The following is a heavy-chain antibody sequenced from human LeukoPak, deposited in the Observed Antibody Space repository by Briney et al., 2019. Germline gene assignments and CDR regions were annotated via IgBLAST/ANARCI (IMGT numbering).Heavy chain of an antibody. D-gene: IGHD3-22*01. CDR3: ARVTYYYDSSDPAWFDP. CDR2: IMSYNGNT. V-gene: IGHV1-18*01. CDR1: GWTFTSYG. Sequence: AAGQVSSKAAGWTFTSYGISWGRRAPGQGVKWMGWIMSYNGNTNYSQKLQGRVTMTTDTSTSTAYMELRSLRSDDTAVYYCARVTYYYDSSDPAWFDPWGQGTLVTVSS. J-gene: IGHJ5*02.